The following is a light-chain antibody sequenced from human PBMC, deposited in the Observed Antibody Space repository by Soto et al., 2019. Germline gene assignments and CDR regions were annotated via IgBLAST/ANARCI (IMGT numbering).Light chain of an antibody. Sequence: QFALTQPPSASGTLGQRVTISCSGSSSNIGSNTVNWYQQLPGTAPKLLIYSNNQRPSGVPDRFSGSKSGTSASLAISGLQSEDEADYYCAAWDDSLNGGYVFGTGTKVTVL. CDR1: SSNIGSNT. J-gene: IGLJ1*01. CDR2: SNN. CDR3: AAWDDSLNGGYV. V-gene: IGLV1-44*01.